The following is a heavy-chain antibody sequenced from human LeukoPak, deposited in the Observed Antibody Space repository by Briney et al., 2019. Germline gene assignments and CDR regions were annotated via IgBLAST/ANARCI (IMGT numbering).Heavy chain of an antibody. Sequence: ASVRVSCKASGGTFSSYAISWVRQAPGQGVEWMGGIIPIFGTANYAQKFQGRVTITADESTSTAYMELSSLRSEDTAVYYCARDRVQLWLSGNFDYWSQGTLVTVSS. CDR3: ARDRVQLWLSGNFDY. V-gene: IGHV1-69*01. D-gene: IGHD5-18*01. CDR1: GGTFSSYA. J-gene: IGHJ4*02. CDR2: IIPIFGTA.